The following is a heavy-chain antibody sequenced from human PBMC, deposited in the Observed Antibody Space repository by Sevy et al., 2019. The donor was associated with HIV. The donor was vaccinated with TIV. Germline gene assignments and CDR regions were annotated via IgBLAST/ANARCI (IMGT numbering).Heavy chain of an antibody. V-gene: IGHV1-2*02. J-gene: IGHJ4*02. CDR2: INPNNGGT. D-gene: IGHD2-21*02. CDR3: ARDGGSVVVTPFDY. Sequence: ASVKVSCKASGYSFTGQYMHWVRQAPGQGLEWMGWINPNNGGTDFPQKFQGRVTMTRDTSISTAYMELSSLRSDDTAVYYCARDGGSVVVTPFDYWGQGTLVTVSS. CDR1: GYSFTGQY.